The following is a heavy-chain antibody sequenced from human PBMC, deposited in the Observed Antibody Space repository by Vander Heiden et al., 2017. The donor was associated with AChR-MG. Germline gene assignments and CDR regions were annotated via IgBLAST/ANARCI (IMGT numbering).Heavy chain of an antibody. D-gene: IGHD3-10*01. CDR1: GGSFSGYY. CDR3: ARGHRDLLWFGELSSNWFDP. CDR2: INHSGST. J-gene: IGHJ5*02. Sequence: QVQLQQWGAGLLKPSETLSPTCAVYGGSFSGYYWSWIRQPPGKGLEWIGEINHSGSTNYNPSLKSRVTISVDTSKNQFSLKLSSVTAADTAVYYCARGHRDLLWFGELSSNWFDPWGQGTLVTVSS. V-gene: IGHV4-34*01.